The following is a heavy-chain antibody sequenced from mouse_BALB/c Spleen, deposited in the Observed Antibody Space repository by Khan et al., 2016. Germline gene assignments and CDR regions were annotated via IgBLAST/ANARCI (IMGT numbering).Heavy chain of an antibody. J-gene: IGHJ3*01. CDR1: GCSLTGYG. CDR2: TWGDGST. V-gene: IGHV2-6-7*01. Sequence: QVQLKQSGPGLVAPSQRLSITCTVSGCSLTGYGVNWVRQPPGKGLEWLGLTWGDGSTDYNSALKSRLSISKDNSKSQVFLIMNSLQTADTARYYWARGVYYDPGVFAYWGQGTLVTVSA. CDR3: ARGVYYDPGVFAY. D-gene: IGHD2-4*01.